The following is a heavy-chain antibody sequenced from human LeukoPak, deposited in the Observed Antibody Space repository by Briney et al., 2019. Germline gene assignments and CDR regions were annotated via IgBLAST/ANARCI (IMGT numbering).Heavy chain of an antibody. CDR1: GFNFRDSW. D-gene: IGHD6-19*01. J-gene: IGHJ3*02. CDR3: ARTSRWGSGWFLGVNAFDI. Sequence: PGGSPRLSCAASGFNFRDSWMYWVRQVPGKGLVWVARMNSDGSDTAHADSVRGRFTVSRDNAKNSLYLQLNSLRPEDTAVYYCARTSRWGSGWFLGVNAFDIWGQGTMVTVSS. V-gene: IGHV3-74*01. CDR2: MNSDGSDT.